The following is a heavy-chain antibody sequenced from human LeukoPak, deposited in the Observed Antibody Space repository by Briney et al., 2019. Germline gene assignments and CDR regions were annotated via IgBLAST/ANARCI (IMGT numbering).Heavy chain of an antibody. CDR3: ARVTEDSSSWYGYYYYGMDV. D-gene: IGHD6-13*01. J-gene: IGHJ6*02. Sequence: SETLSLTCTVSGGSISNYYWSWIRQPPGKGLEWIGYIYYSGSTNYNPSLKSRVTISVDTSKNQFSLKLSSVTAADTAVYYCARVTEDSSSWYGYYYYGMDVWGQGTTVTVSS. V-gene: IGHV4-59*01. CDR1: GGSISNYY. CDR2: IYYSGST.